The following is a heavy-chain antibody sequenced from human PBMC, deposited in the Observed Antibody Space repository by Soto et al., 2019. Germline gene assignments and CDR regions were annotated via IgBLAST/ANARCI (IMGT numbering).Heavy chain of an antibody. V-gene: IGHV3-23*01. Sequence: PXXSLRLSFAASGFTFSSYAMRWVPQAPGKGLEWVSAISGSGGSTYYADSVKGRFTISRDNSKNTLYLRMNSLRAQDTAVYYCTKDGRVVPAATPFDYWGQGTLVTVSS. CDR2: ISGSGGST. J-gene: IGHJ4*02. D-gene: IGHD2-2*01. CDR3: TKDGRVVPAATPFDY. CDR1: GFTFSSYA.